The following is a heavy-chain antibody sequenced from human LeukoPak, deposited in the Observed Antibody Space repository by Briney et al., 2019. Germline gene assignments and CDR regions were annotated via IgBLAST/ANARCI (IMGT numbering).Heavy chain of an antibody. CDR1: GGSFNGYY. J-gene: IGHJ4*02. D-gene: IGHD3-22*01. V-gene: IGHV4-34*01. CDR2: INHSGST. CDR3: ARGYYDSSGYYFAQVLFDY. Sequence: SETLSLTCAVYGGSFNGYYWSWIRQPPGRGLEWIGEINHSGSTNYNPSLKSRVTISVDTSKNQFSLKLSSVTAADTAVYYCARGYYDSSGYYFAQVLFDYWGQGTLVTVSS.